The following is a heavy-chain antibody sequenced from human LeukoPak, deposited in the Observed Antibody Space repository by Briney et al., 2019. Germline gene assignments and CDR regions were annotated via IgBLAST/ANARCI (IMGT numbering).Heavy chain of an antibody. Sequence: VGSLRLSCAASGFTFTGSSTNWVRQAPGKGLEWVSYIGSTSSTIYYADSVKGRFTISRDNAKNSLYLQMNSLRDEDTAVYYCAMVPVPWVHWGQRPLVTVSS. D-gene: IGHD1-14*01. J-gene: IGHJ4*02. CDR3: AMVPVPWVH. CDR1: GFTFTGSS. V-gene: IGHV3-48*02. CDR2: IGSTSSTI.